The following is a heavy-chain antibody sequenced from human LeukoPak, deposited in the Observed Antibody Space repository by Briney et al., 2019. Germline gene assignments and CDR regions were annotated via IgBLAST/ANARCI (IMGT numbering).Heavy chain of an antibody. CDR3: ARDREWELLYYYYYMDV. V-gene: IGHV3-23*01. Sequence: PGGSLRLSCAASGFTFSSYAMSWVRQAPGKGLEWVSAISGSGGSTYYADSVKGRFTISRDNSKNTLYLQMNSLRAEDTAVYYCARDREWELLYYYYYMDVWGKGTTVTVSS. D-gene: IGHD1-26*01. CDR1: GFTFSSYA. J-gene: IGHJ6*03. CDR2: ISGSGGST.